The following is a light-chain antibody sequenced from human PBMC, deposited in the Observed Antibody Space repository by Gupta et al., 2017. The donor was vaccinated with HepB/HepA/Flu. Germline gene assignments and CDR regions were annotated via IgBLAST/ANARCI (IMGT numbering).Light chain of an antibody. V-gene: IGKV3-11*01. J-gene: IGKJ3*01. Sequence: DNVLTQSPATLSLSPGERATLSCRATQSVGPYLAWYQHKPGQAPRLLIYDASNRAPGIPARFSGSGSGTDFTLTISSREPEDFAVYYCQQRGNWPLFTFGHGTKVDIK. CDR1: QSVGPY. CDR3: QQRGNWPLFT. CDR2: DAS.